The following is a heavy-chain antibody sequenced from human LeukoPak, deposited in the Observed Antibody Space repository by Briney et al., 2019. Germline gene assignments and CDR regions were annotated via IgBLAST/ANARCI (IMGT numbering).Heavy chain of an antibody. V-gene: IGHV3-23*01. CDR3: AKDRGRAVAGSEFDY. CDR1: GFTFSSYG. CDR2: ISGSGGST. Sequence: GGSLRLSCAASGFTFSSYGMTWVRQAPGKGLEWASVISGSGGSTNYADSVKGRFTISRDNSKNTLYLEMNSLRAEDTALYYCAKDRGRAVAGSEFDYWGQGTLVTVSS. D-gene: IGHD6-19*01. J-gene: IGHJ4*02.